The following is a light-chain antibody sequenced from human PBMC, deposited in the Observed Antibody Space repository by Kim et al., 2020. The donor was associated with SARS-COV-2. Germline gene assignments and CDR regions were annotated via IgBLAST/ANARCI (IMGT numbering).Light chain of an antibody. Sequence: PGESATPSRRSSHNVVISLAWYQQTPGQAPRLLIYDAAMRAAGIPDRFSGSGSGTDFTLTIGSLAPEDFAIYYCQQRGSWTPALTFGGGTKVDIK. J-gene: IGKJ4*01. V-gene: IGKV3-11*01. CDR3: QQRGSWTPALT. CDR1: HNVVIS. CDR2: DAA.